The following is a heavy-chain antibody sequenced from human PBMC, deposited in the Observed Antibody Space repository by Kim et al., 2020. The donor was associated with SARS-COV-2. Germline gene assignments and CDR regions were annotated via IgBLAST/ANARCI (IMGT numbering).Heavy chain of an antibody. D-gene: IGHD3-22*01. Sequence: GGSLRLSCAASGFTFSHYTMNWVRQAPGKGLEWVSFIGASSENIHYADSVRGRFTISRDNANNSLFLQMYSLRDEDTAVYYCVLHLAYYDWSDYLFVYWGQGPLVSLAS. V-gene: IGHV3-48*02. CDR1: GFTFSHYT. CDR2: IGASSENI. J-gene: IGHJ4*02. CDR3: VLHLAYYDWSDYLFVY.